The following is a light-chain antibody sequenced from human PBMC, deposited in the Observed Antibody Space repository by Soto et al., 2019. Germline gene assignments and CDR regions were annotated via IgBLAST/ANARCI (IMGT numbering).Light chain of an antibody. CDR2: DAS. Sequence: EIVLTQSPATLSLSPGNRATLSCRASQSVSSSLAWYQHQPGQAPRLLIYDASNRATGIPARFSGSGSGTHFTLSIISLEPEDFAAYYCQHRSNWPSVTFGGGTKLEIK. J-gene: IGKJ4*01. CDR3: QHRSNWPSVT. CDR1: QSVSSS. V-gene: IGKV3-11*01.